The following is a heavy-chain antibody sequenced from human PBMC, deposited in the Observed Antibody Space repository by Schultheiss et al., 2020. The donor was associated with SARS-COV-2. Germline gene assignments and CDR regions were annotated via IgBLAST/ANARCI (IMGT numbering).Heavy chain of an antibody. D-gene: IGHD6-19*01. Sequence: GGSLRLSCAASGFTFSSYSMNWVRQAPGKGLEWVSAISGSGGSTYYADSVKGRFTISRDNSKNTLYLQMNSLRAEDTAVYYCARDSTLVGSGWGYYYYYGMDVWGQGTTVTVSS. CDR2: ISGSGGST. CDR1: GFTFSSYS. J-gene: IGHJ6*02. V-gene: IGHV3-23*01. CDR3: ARDSTLVGSGWGYYYYYGMDV.